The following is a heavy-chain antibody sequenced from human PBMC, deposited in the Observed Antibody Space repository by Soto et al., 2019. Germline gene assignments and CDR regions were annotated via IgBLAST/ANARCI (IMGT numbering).Heavy chain of an antibody. J-gene: IGHJ6*02. D-gene: IGHD3-10*01. CDR3: ARAERTYGSGSYYYYGTDV. Sequence: PSETLSLTCTVSGGSISSGGYYWSWIRQHPGKCLEWIGYIYYSGSTYYNPSLKSRVTISVDTSKNQFSLKLSSVTAADTAVYYCARAERTYGSGSYYYYGTDVWGQGTTVTVYS. CDR1: GGSISSGGYY. V-gene: IGHV4-31*03. CDR2: IYYSGST.